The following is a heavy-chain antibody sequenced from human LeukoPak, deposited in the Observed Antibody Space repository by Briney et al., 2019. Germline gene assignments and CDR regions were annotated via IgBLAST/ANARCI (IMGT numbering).Heavy chain of an antibody. D-gene: IGHD3-16*01. CDR3: ASGKYFYDDAGSVNRASRTALDL. CDR2: IYKSGDV. J-gene: IGHJ3*01. V-gene: IGHV4-59*01. Sequence: SETLSLTCSVSGDSTTGYYWSWIRQSPGKGLEWLGLIYKSGDVNYHPSFRSRLFMSVDRSKTQVSLRLRSVTAADTAVYYCASGKYFYDDAGSVNRASRTALDLWARGTMVIVSS. CDR1: GDSTTGYY.